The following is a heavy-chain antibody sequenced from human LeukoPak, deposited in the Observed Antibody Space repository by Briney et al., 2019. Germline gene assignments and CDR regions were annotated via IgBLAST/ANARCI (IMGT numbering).Heavy chain of an antibody. CDR1: GGTFSSYA. J-gene: IGHJ6*03. V-gene: IGHV1-69*13. CDR3: ARGRQWLVPVNYYYHYMDV. D-gene: IGHD6-19*01. Sequence: ASVKVSCKASGGTFSSYAISWVRQAPGQGLEWMGGIIPIFGTANYAQKFQGRVTITADESTSTAYMELSSLRSEDTAVYYCARGRQWLVPVNYYYHYMDVWGKGTTVTVSS. CDR2: IIPIFGTA.